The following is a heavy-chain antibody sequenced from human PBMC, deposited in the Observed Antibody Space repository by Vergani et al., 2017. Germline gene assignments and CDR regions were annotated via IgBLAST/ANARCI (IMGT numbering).Heavy chain of an antibody. D-gene: IGHD6-6*01. CDR3: AGGARSIALDY. J-gene: IGHJ4*02. V-gene: IGHV4-39*07. CDR2: IYYSGST. Sequence: QLQLQESGPGLVKTSETLSHTCTVSGGSISSSSYYWGWIRQPPWKGLEWIGSIYYSGSTYDNPSLKSRVPISADTSKKQFSLKLSSVTAADTAVYYCAGGARSIALDYWGQGTLVTVSS. CDR1: GGSISSSSYY.